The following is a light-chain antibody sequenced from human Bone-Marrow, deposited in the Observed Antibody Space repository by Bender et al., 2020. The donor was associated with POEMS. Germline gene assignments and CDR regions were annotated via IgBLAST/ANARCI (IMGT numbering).Light chain of an antibody. J-gene: IGLJ3*02. Sequence: QSALTQPPSVSGAPGQRVTISCTGSSSDIGAGCDVHWYQQLPGTAPKLLIYQGSNRPSGVPDRFSGSKSDTSASLAINGLQPEDEGDYYCQSYDRALRVVVLGGGTKLTVL. CDR3: QSYDRALRVVV. CDR1: SSDIGAGCD. V-gene: IGLV1-40*01. CDR2: QGS.